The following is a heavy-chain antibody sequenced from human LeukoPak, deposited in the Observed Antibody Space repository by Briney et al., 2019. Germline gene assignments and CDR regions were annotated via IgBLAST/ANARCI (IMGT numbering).Heavy chain of an antibody. CDR3: ARGETGYGSGSYRKYYYYYYMDV. CDR1: GYTFTSYY. Sequence: ASVKVSCKASGYTFTSYYMHWVRQAPGQGLEWMGIINPSGGSTSYAQKFQGRVTITADKSTSTAYMELSSLRSEDTAVYYCARGETGYGSGSYRKYYYYYYMDVWGKGTTVTVSS. V-gene: IGHV1-46*01. J-gene: IGHJ6*03. D-gene: IGHD3-10*01. CDR2: INPSGGST.